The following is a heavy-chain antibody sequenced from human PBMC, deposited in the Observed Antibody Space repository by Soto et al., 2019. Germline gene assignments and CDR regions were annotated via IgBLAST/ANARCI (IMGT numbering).Heavy chain of an antibody. J-gene: IGHJ3*02. D-gene: IGHD3-22*01. CDR1: GYTFTTYY. CDR3: TRRPPSSGHPGLYAFDI. V-gene: IGHV1-46*01. CDR2: VTPTGDYT. Sequence: ASVKVSCKASGYTFTTYYMHWVRQAPGQGLEWMGIVTPTGDYTAYAQKFQGRVTMTRDTSAATVYMELSSLTSEDTAVYYCTRRPPSSGHPGLYAFDIWGQGTRVTVSS.